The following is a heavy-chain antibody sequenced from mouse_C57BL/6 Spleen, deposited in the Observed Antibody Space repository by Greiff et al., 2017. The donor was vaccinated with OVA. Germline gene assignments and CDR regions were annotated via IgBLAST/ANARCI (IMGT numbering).Heavy chain of an antibody. D-gene: IGHD4-1*01. J-gene: IGHJ4*01. CDR2: IHPSDSDT. Sequence: VKQRPGQGLEWIGRIHPSDSDTNYNQKFKGKATLTVDKSSSTAYMQLSSLTSEDSAVYYCAISLLGRNAMDYWGQGTSVTVSS. V-gene: IGHV1-74*01. CDR3: AISLLGRNAMDY.